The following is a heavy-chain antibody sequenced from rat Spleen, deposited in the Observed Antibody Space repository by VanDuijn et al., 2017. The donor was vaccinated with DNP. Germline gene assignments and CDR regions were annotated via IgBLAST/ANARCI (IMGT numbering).Heavy chain of an antibody. CDR2: ISYAGGST. J-gene: IGHJ1*01. CDR1: GFTFSDYY. D-gene: IGHD1-4*01. CDR3: ARRGYKNSWYFDF. Sequence: EVQLVESGGVLVQPGRSLKLSCAASGFTFSDYYMAWVRQAPTKGLELVAYISYAGGSTYHGDSVKGRFTISRDNARSTLFLQMNSLTSEDTATYYCARRGYKNSWYFDFWGPGTMVTVSS. V-gene: IGHV5-22*01.